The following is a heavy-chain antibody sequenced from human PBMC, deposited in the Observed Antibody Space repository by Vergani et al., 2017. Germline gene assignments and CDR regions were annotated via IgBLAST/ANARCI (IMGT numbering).Heavy chain of an antibody. V-gene: IGHV3-23*01. D-gene: IGHD5-18*01. CDR2: ISGSGGST. CDR1: GFTFSSYA. CDR3: AKDCRRFDSYATTADY. J-gene: IGHJ4*02. Sequence: EVQLLESGGGLVQPGGSLRLSCAASGFTFSSYAMSWVRQAPGKGLEWVSAISGSGGSTYYADSVKGRFTISRDNSKNTLYLQMNSLRAEDTAVYYCAKDCRRFDSYATTADYWGQGTLVTGSS.